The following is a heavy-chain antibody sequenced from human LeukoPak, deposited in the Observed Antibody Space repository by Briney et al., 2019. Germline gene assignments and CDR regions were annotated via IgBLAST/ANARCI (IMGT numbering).Heavy chain of an antibody. D-gene: IGHD1-26*01. CDR2: ISYDGTNK. J-gene: IGHJ4*02. Sequence: GGSLRLSCAASGFTFSSYAMHWVRQTPGKGLEWVAVISYDGTNKFDVDSVKGRFTISRDNSKSTLFLEMKSLRADDTAVYYCARGRGGTTTPYYFDPWGQGALVTVSS. CDR3: ARGRGGTTTPYYFDP. CDR1: GFTFSSYA. V-gene: IGHV3-30*04.